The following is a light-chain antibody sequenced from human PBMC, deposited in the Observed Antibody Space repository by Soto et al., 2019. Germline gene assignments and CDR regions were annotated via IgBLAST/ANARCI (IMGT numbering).Light chain of an antibody. CDR1: QSVSSN. CDR3: QQYNNWPALT. Sequence: EIVMTQSPATLSVSPGERATLSCRASQSVSSNLAWYQQKPGQAPRLLNYGASTRATGIPARFSGSRSGTEFTLTISSLQSEDFAVYYCQQYNNWPALTFGGGTKVEIK. J-gene: IGKJ4*01. CDR2: GAS. V-gene: IGKV3-15*01.